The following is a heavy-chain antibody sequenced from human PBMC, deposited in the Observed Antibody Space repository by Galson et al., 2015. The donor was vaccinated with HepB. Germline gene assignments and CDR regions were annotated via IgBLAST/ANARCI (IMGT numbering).Heavy chain of an antibody. CDR2: IYYDGSNT. V-gene: IGHV3-30-3*01. D-gene: IGHD3-10*01. Sequence: SLRLSCAASGFTFSSYSMHWVRQAPGKGLEWVAVIYYDGSNTYYADSVKGRFTITRDNSKNTLYLQMNSLRAEDTAVYYCARDAPGRGWSARSRAAPFDTWGQGTLVTVSS. CDR3: ARDAPGRGWSARSRAAPFDT. J-gene: IGHJ5*02. CDR1: GFTFSSYS.